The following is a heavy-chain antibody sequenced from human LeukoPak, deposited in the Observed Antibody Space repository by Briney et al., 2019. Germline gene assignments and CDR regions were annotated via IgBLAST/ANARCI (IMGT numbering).Heavy chain of an antibody. Sequence: GGSLRLSCAASGFTFSSYVMSWVRQAPGKGLEWVSAISGSGGSTYYAGSVKGRFTISRDNSKNTLYLQMNSLRAEDTAVYFCAKAALYYDSSGYDSWGQGTLVTVSS. V-gene: IGHV3-23*01. CDR3: AKAALYYDSSGYDS. CDR1: GFTFSSYV. CDR2: ISGSGGST. D-gene: IGHD3-22*01. J-gene: IGHJ4*02.